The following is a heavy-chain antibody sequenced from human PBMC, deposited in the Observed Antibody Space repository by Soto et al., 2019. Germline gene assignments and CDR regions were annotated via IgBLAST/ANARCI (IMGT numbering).Heavy chain of an antibody. V-gene: IGHV4-34*01. D-gene: IGHD3-10*01. Sequence: SETLSLTCAVYGGSFSGYYWSWIRQPPGKRPEWIGEINDSGSTNYNPSLKSRVTISADTSKNQFSLKVRSVTAADTAVYYCACGVVRRVIIQYTIFFDSCSLGTSVT. J-gene: IGHJ4*02. CDR2: INDSGST. CDR1: GGSFSGYY. CDR3: ACGVVRRVIIQYTIFFDS.